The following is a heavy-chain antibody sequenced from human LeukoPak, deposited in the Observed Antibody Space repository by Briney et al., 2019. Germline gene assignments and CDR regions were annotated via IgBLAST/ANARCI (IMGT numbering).Heavy chain of an antibody. D-gene: IGHD3-10*01. CDR1: GGTFSSYA. CDR2: IIPIFGTA. J-gene: IGHJ6*04. Sequence: SVKVSCKASGGTFSSYAISWVRQAPGQGLEWMGGIIPIFGTANYAQKFQGRVTMTEDTSTDTAYMELSSLRSEDTAVHYCATGLWFGKYLDVWGKGTTVTISS. CDR3: ATGLWFGKYLDV. V-gene: IGHV1-69*06.